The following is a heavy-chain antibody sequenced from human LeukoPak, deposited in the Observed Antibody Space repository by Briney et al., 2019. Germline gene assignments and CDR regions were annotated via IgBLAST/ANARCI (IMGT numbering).Heavy chain of an antibody. D-gene: IGHD5-18*01. CDR2: INPNSGGI. J-gene: IGHJ4*02. Sequence: ASVKVSCKASGYTFTSYDINWVRQATGQGPEWMGRINPNSGGIGYAQKFQGRVTMTRDTSFSTAYMELSRLRSDDTAIYYCARENLRGYTSFDYWGQGTLVTVSS. CDR1: GYTFTSYD. CDR3: ARENLRGYTSFDY. V-gene: IGHV1-2*06.